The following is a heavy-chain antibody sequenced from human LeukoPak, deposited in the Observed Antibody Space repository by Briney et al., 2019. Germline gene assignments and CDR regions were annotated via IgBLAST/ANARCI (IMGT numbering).Heavy chain of an antibody. J-gene: IGHJ6*02. CDR1: GYTFTGYY. D-gene: IGHD3-10*01. V-gene: IGHV1-2*04. Sequence: ASVKVSCKASGYTFTGYYMHWVRQAPGQGLEWMGWINPNSGGTNYAQKFQGWVTMTRDTSISTAYMELSRLRSDDTAVYYCAREEVTMARGLYRSYGMDVWGQGTTVTVSS. CDR3: AREEVTMARGLYRSYGMDV. CDR2: INPNSGGT.